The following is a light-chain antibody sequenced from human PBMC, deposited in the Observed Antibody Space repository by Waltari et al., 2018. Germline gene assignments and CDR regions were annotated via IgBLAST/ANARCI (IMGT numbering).Light chain of an antibody. V-gene: IGKV1-5*03. J-gene: IGKJ5*01. CDR3: QQYHIYPIT. CDR1: QSISSW. Sequence: DIQMTESPSTRSASVGDIGTITCRASQSISSWLAWYQLKPGKAPNLLIYKASNLESGVPSRFSGTGSGTEFTLTISSLQPADFATYYCQQYHIYPITFGPGSRLEIK. CDR2: KAS.